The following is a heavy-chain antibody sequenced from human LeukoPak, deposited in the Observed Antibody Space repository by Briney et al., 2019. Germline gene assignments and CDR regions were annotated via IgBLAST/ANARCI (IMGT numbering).Heavy chain of an antibody. V-gene: IGHV3-30*18. CDR1: GFTFSIYG. J-gene: IGHJ4*02. CDR3: AKRGQYSSSWYHYFDY. CDR2: ISSEGNGI. D-gene: IGHD6-13*01. Sequence: GRSLRLSCAASGFTFSIYGMHWVRQAPGKGLEWVAAISSEGNGIYYADSMRGRFTISRANSRNTVCLQMNSLRAEDTAVYCCAKRGQYSSSWYHYFDYWGQGTLVTVSS.